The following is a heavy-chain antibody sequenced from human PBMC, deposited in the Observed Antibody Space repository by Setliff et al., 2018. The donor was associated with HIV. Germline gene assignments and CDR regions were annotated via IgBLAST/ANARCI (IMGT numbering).Heavy chain of an antibody. CDR2: IYASGNS. J-gene: IGHJ2*01. CDR3: ATLVSCGGDCSSHWYFDL. D-gene: IGHD2-21*01. CDR1: GGFMNNYS. Sequence: SETLSLTCSVSGGFMNNYSWNWIRQPAGKGLEWIGRIYASGNSNYNPSLKDRVTMSMEASRNFFSLEMTSVAAADMAMYFWATLVSCGGDCSSHWYFDLWGRGTLVTVSS. V-gene: IGHV4-4*07.